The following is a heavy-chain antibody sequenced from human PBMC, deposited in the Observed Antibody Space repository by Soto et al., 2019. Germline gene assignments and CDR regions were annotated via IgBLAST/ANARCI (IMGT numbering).Heavy chain of an antibody. D-gene: IGHD3-10*01. CDR1: GGSISSSSYY. CDR3: AVPVMVRGVGDAFDI. CDR2: IYYSGST. J-gene: IGHJ3*02. V-gene: IGHV4-39*01. Sequence: QLQLQESGPGLVKPSETLSLTCTVSGGSISSSSYYWGWIRQPPGKGLEWIGSIYYSGSTYYNPSLKSRVTISVDTSKNQFSLKLSSVTAADTAVYYCAVPVMVRGVGDAFDIWGQGTMVTVSS.